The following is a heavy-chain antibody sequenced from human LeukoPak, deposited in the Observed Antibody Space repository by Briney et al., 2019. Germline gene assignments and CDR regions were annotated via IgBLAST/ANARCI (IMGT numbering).Heavy chain of an antibody. CDR1: GFTFSSFA. V-gene: IGHV3-23*01. CDR3: AKVLVLVSANRYYFDY. CDR2: ITGGHYPT. J-gene: IGHJ4*02. Sequence: GGSLRLSCAASGFTFSSFAMTWVRQAPGKGLEWVSSITGGHYPTYNTDSVKGRFTISRDNSKNTMYLQMSSLRAEDTAVYYCAKVLVLVSANRYYFDYWGQGTLVTVSS. D-gene: IGHD2-15*01.